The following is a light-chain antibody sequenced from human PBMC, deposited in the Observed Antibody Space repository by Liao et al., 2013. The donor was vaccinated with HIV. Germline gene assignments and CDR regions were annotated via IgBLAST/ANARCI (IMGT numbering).Light chain of an antibody. Sequence: SYVLTQPASVSVAPGKTARITCGGNNIGSKSVHWYQQKPGQAPVLVIYDDNDRPSGIPERFSGSNSGNTATLTVSRVEAGDEADYYCQAWDSSTEVFGGGTKLTVL. CDR3: QAWDSSTEV. V-gene: IGLV3-21*01. J-gene: IGLJ3*02. CDR2: DDN. CDR1: NIGSKS.